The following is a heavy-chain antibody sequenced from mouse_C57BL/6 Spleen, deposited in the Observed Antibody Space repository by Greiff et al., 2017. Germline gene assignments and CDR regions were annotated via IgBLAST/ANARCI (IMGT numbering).Heavy chain of an antibody. J-gene: IGHJ3*01. V-gene: IGHV1-15*01. CDR1: GYTFTDYE. Sequence: VQLQQSGAELVRPGASVTLSCKASGYTFTDYEMHWVKQTPVHGLEWIGAIDPETGGTAYNQKFKGKAILTADKSSSTAYMKRRSLTSEDSADYSCTRGPSSGFAYWGQGTLVTVSA. CDR3: TRGPSSGFAY. D-gene: IGHD6-1*01. CDR2: IDPETGGT.